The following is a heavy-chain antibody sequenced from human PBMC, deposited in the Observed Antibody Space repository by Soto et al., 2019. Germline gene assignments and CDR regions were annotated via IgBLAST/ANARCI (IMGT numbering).Heavy chain of an antibody. J-gene: IGHJ5*01. Sequence: PVGPLRLSCAASGFTFNKYAMHWFRQAPGKGLDTVAVISNDARKKYYADSVKGRFTISRANSNNPLYLQINSLRVENTAVYFFARELGVIVDVDSWGQGTLVTVSS. D-gene: IGHD2-21*01. V-gene: IGHV3-30-3*01. CDR1: GFTFNKYA. CDR3: ARELGVIVDVDS. CDR2: ISNDARKK.